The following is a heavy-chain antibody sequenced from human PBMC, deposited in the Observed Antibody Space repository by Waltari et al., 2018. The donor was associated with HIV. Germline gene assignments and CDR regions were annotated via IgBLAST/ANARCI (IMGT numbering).Heavy chain of an antibody. V-gene: IGHV1-3*01. CDR3: ARDIPRMGIDY. CDR1: GYTFPSSA. Sequence: VQLVQSGAEVKTPGPSVTVSCTASGYTFPSSAMHWVRQAPGQRLEWMGWINAGNGNTKYSQKVQGRVTITRDTSARTAYMELSSLRSEDTAVYYCARDIPRMGIDYWGQGTLVTVSS. D-gene: IGHD2-15*01. CDR2: INAGNGNT. J-gene: IGHJ4*02.